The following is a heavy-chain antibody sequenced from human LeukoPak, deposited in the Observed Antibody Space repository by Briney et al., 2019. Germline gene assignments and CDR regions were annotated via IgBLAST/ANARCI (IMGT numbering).Heavy chain of an antibody. CDR3: ARDYYDSRRWFDP. Sequence: GASVKVSCKASGYTFTSYDINWVRQATGQGLEWMGWMNPNSGNTGYAQKFQGRVAMTRNTSISTAYMELSSLRSEDTAVYYCARDYYDSRRWFDPWGQGTLVTVSS. J-gene: IGHJ5*02. D-gene: IGHD3-22*01. CDR1: GYTFTSYD. CDR2: MNPNSGNT. V-gene: IGHV1-8*01.